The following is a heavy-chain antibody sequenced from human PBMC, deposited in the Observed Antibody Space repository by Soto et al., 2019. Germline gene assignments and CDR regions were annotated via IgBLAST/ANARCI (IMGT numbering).Heavy chain of an antibody. CDR3: ARDLAAGDH. CDR2: INPTSGST. D-gene: IGHD6-13*01. CDR1: GYTLINYY. J-gene: IGHJ4*02. V-gene: IGHV1-46*01. Sequence: QVQLVQPGAEVKKPGASVKVSCRASGYTLINYYIHWVRQAPGQGLEWLAIINPTSGSTNYTQKCQVSATLTMETSTSTVYMALSGLRSYDTAVFYCARDLAAGDHWGQGTLVTVSS.